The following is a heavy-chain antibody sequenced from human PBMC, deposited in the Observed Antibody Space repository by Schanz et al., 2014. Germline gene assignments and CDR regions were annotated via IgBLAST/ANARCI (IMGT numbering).Heavy chain of an antibody. CDR1: GFTFNSYA. CDR2: ISHSGGSK. CDR3: ARDRGYCSGGSCLTFDY. J-gene: IGHJ4*02. V-gene: IGHV3-23*04. D-gene: IGHD2-15*01. Sequence: EVQLVESGGGVVQPGRSLRLSCAASGFTFNSYAMTWVRQAPGKGLEWVSSISHSGGSKYYADSVKGRFTISRDNSENTLYLQMNSLRAEDTAVYYCARDRGYCSGGSCLTFDYWGQGTLVTVSS.